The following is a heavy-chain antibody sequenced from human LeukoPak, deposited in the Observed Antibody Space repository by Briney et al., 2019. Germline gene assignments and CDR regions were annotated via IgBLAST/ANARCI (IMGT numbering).Heavy chain of an antibody. Sequence: GGSLRLSCAASGFTFDDYAIHWVRQTPGKGLEWVSGISWNGVNIGYADSVKGRFTISRDNAKNSLYLQMNSLRAEDTALYYCARDMEAMITQASDYWGQGTLVTVSS. CDR2: ISWNGVNI. V-gene: IGHV3-9*01. CDR1: GFTFDDYA. CDR3: ARDMEAMITQASDY. D-gene: IGHD5-12*01. J-gene: IGHJ4*02.